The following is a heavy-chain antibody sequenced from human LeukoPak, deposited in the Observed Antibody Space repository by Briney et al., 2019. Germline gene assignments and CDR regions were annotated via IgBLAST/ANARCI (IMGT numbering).Heavy chain of an antibody. J-gene: IGHJ6*02. Sequence: RGASVKVSCKASGGTFSSYAISWVRQAPGQGLEWMGGIIPIFGTANYAQKFQGRVTITADESTSTAYMELSSLRSEDTAVYYCARAALKTTTRYGSGTHYGMDVWGQGTTVTVSS. CDR3: ARAALKTTTRYGSGTHYGMDV. CDR1: GGTFSSYA. CDR2: IIPIFGTA. D-gene: IGHD3-10*01. V-gene: IGHV1-69*13.